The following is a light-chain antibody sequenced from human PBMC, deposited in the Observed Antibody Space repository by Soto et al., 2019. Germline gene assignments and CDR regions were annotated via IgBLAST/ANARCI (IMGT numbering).Light chain of an antibody. CDR1: QGITSW. CDR2: AVS. V-gene: IGKV1D-12*01. Sequence: DIQMTQSPSSVSASVGDRVTITCRASQGITSWLAWFQQKPGKAPNLLIYAVSSLQSGVPSRFSASGHRTDFTHTISSLQPEDFATYYCQQANSFPITFGQGTRLEIK. J-gene: IGKJ5*01. CDR3: QQANSFPIT.